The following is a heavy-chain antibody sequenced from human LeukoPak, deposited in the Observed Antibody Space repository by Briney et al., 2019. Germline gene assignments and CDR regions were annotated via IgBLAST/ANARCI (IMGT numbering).Heavy chain of an antibody. CDR1: GGSISSYY. CDR2: IYYSGST. V-gene: IGHV4-59*01. D-gene: IGHD3-3*01. J-gene: IGHJ5*02. Sequence: SETLSLTCTVSGGSISSYYWSWIRQPPGKGLEWIGYIYYSGSTNYNPSLKGRVTISVDTSKNQFSLKLSSVTAADTAVYYCASGSYDFWSGYINWFDPWGQGTLVTVSS. CDR3: ASGSYDFWSGYINWFDP.